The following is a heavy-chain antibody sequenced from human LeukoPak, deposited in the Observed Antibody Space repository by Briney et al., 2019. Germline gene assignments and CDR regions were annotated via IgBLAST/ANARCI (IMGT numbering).Heavy chain of an antibody. Sequence: PGGSLRLSCAASGFTFSSYSMNWVRQAPGKGLEWVSSISSSSSYIYYADSVKGRFTISRDNAKNSLYLQMNSLRAEDTAVYYCAREAVAGTAPMFDPWGQGTLVTVSS. CDR1: GFTFSSYS. J-gene: IGHJ5*02. CDR3: AREAVAGTAPMFDP. V-gene: IGHV3-21*01. D-gene: IGHD6-19*01. CDR2: ISSSSSYI.